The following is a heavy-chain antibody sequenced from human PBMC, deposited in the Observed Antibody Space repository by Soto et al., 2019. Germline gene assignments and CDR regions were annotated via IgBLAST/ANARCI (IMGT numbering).Heavy chain of an antibody. J-gene: IGHJ6*02. V-gene: IGHV1-3*01. Sequence: QVQLVQSGAEVKKPGASVKVSCKASGYTFTSYAMHWVRQAPGQRLDWMGWINAGNGNTKYSQKFQGRVTIARDTYASAAYMDLSSMRSEDRAVCYCARSKCIVGATTGSAHYFYYYGMDVWGQGTTVTVSS. CDR1: GYTFTSYA. CDR3: ARSKCIVGATTGSAHYFYYYGMDV. D-gene: IGHD1-26*01. CDR2: INAGNGNT.